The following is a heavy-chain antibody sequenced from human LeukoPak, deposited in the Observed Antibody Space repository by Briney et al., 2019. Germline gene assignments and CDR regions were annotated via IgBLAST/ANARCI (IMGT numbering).Heavy chain of an antibody. CDR1: GFTFSSYG. CDR3: ARRIVGATEDTLDAFDI. Sequence: GRSLRLSCAASGFTFSSYGMHWVRQAPGKGLEWVAVIWYDGSNKYYADSVKGRFTISRDNAKNTLYLQMNSLRAEDTAVYYCARRIVGATEDTLDAFDIWGQGTMVTISS. CDR2: IWYDGSNK. V-gene: IGHV3-33*01. J-gene: IGHJ3*02. D-gene: IGHD1-26*01.